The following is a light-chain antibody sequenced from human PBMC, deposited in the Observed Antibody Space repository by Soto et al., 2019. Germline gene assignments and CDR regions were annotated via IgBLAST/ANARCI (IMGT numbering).Light chain of an antibody. CDR1: QSVGSN. J-gene: IGKJ2*01. V-gene: IGKV3-15*01. Sequence: EIVMTQSPATLSVSPGERATLSCRASQSVGSNLAWYQQRPGHAPRPLIYGASTRAIGIPPRFSGSGSGTEFTLTISSLQSEDFAVYYCQQYNNWPYTFGRGTKLEIK. CDR2: GAS. CDR3: QQYNNWPYT.